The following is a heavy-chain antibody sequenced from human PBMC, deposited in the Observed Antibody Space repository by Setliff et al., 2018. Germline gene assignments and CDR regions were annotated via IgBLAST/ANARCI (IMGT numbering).Heavy chain of an antibody. CDR2: IIPILGIA. Sequence: GASVKVSCKASGGTFSSYGITWVRQAPGQGLEWMGGIIPILGIANYAQKFQGRVTITTDESTSTAYMELSSLRSEDTAVYYCARERGDIVTTTSYYYYSDVWGKGTTVTVSS. V-gene: IGHV1-69*10. J-gene: IGHJ6*03. CDR1: GGTFSSYG. CDR3: ARERGDIVTTTSYYYYSDV. D-gene: IGHD5-12*01.